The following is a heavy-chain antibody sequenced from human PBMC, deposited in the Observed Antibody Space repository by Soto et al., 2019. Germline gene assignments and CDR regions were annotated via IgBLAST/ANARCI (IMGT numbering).Heavy chain of an antibody. J-gene: IGHJ4*02. Sequence: EVQLLESGGGLVQPGGSLRLSCAASGFTFSTYAMSWVRQAPGRGLEWVSTISGSGGSTYYADSVRGRFTISRDNSKNTLYLQVNSLRGEDTAVYYCAKEGGYNWNDPFDYWGQGTLVTVSS. D-gene: IGHD1-1*01. V-gene: IGHV3-23*01. CDR2: ISGSGGST. CDR3: AKEGGYNWNDPFDY. CDR1: GFTFSTYA.